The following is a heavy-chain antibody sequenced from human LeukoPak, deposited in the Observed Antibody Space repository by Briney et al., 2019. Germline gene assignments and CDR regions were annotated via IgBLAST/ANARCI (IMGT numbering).Heavy chain of an antibody. CDR2: ISSSGSTI. Sequence: PGGSLRLSCAASGFTSSNYAVSWVRQAPGKGLEWVSYISSSGSTIYYADSVKGRFTISRDNSKNTLYLQMNSLRAEDTAVYYCARDRITIFHGAFDIWGQGTMVTVSS. J-gene: IGHJ3*02. CDR3: ARDRITIFHGAFDI. D-gene: IGHD3-9*01. V-gene: IGHV3-48*01. CDR1: GFTSSNYA.